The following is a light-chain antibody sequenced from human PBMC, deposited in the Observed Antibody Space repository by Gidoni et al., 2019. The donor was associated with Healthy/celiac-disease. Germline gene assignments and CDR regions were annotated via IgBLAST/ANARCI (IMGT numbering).Light chain of an antibody. CDR3: QQLNSYPLT. V-gene: IGKV1-9*01. J-gene: IGKJ4*01. CDR1: QGISSY. Sequence: DIQLTQSPSFLSASVGDRITITCRASQGISSYLAWYQQKPGKAPKLLIYPASTLQSGVPSRFSGSGSGTEFTLTISSLQPEDFATYSCQQLNSYPLTFGGXTKVEIK. CDR2: PAS.